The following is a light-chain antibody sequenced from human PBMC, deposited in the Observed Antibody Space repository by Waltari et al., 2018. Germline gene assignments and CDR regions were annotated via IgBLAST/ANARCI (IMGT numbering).Light chain of an antibody. J-gene: IGKJ4*01. CDR2: GAS. Sequence: IVMTQSPATLSVSPGESATLSCRASQSVSSNLAWYQQKPGQAPRLLIYGASTRATGIPARFSGSGSGTEFTLTISSLQSEDFAVYYCQQYNNRLTFGGGTKVEIK. CDR3: QQYNNRLT. V-gene: IGKV3-15*01. CDR1: QSVSSN.